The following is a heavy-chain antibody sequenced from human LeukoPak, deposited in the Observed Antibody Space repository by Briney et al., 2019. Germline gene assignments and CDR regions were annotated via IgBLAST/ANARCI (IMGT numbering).Heavy chain of an antibody. D-gene: IGHD5-24*01. V-gene: IGHV3-74*01. Sequence: GGSLRLSCAASGFTFSSYSMNWVRQAPGKGLEWVSHISTYGTSAIYADSVKGRFTISRDNAKNMLFLQMDSLRAEDTAVYYCARDNGYKFDYWGQGTLVTVSS. CDR3: ARDNGYKFDY. CDR2: ISTYGTSA. CDR1: GFTFSSYS. J-gene: IGHJ4*02.